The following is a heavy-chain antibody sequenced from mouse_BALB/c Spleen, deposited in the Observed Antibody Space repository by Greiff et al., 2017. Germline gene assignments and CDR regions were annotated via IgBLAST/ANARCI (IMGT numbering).Heavy chain of an antibody. Sequence: EVHLVESGGGLVQPGGSRKLSCAASGFTFSSFGMHWVRQAPEKGLEWVAYISSGSSTIYYADTVKGRFTISRDNPKNTLFLQMTSLRSEDTAMYYCAREGNYFFFDYWGQGTTLTVSS. CDR3: AREGNYFFFDY. CDR1: GFTFSSFG. J-gene: IGHJ2*01. V-gene: IGHV5-17*02. D-gene: IGHD2-1*01. CDR2: ISSGSSTI.